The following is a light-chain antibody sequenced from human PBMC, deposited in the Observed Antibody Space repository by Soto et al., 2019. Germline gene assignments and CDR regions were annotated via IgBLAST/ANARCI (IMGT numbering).Light chain of an antibody. CDR3: SSFTADNTQV. CDR1: GSDVGGYNY. J-gene: IGLJ1*01. V-gene: IGLV2-14*03. Sequence: QSALTQPASVSGSPRQPLTISCAGSGSDVGGYNYVSWYQQHPGKAPKLIIYDVSSRPSGVSIRFSGSKSVNTASLTISGLQAEDEADYYCSSFTADNTQVFGTGTKLTVL. CDR2: DVS.